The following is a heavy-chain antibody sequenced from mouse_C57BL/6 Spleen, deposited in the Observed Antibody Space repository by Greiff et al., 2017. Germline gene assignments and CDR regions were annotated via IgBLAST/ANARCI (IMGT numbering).Heavy chain of an antibody. Sequence: EVQLQQSGAELVKPGASVKLSCTASGFTFNDYSMHWVKQRSEQGLAWIGRIDPEDGGIKYAAKFQGKATITADTSSNTVYLELSSLTSDDSAVYYGARDAHNCGYYFDYWGQGTTLTVSS. CDR3: ARDAHNCGYYFDY. D-gene: IGHD1-3*01. CDR2: IDPEDGGI. J-gene: IGHJ2*01. CDR1: GFTFNDYS. V-gene: IGHV14-2*01.